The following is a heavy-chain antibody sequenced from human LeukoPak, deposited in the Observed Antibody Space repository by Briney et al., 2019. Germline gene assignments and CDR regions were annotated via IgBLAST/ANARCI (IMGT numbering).Heavy chain of an antibody. J-gene: IGHJ4*02. D-gene: IGHD3-16*01. CDR2: IKQDGSEK. Sequence: PGGSLRLSCAASGFTFSSYWMSWVRQAPGKGLEWVANIKQDGSEKYYVDSVKGRFTISRDNAKNSLYLQMNSLRVEDSAVYYCARVWGSSSPIDYWGQGTLVTVSS. CDR3: ARVWGSSSPIDY. CDR1: GFTFSSYW. V-gene: IGHV3-7*02.